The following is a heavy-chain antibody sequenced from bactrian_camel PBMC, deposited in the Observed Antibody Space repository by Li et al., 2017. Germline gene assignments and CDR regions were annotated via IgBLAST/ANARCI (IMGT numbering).Heavy chain of an antibody. CDR2: TDSDGRVT. Sequence: VQLVESGGGLVQPGGSLRLSCAASGFALSDADMAWLRQAPDKGLEWVATTDSDGRVTYYADFVKGRFTISQNSAGNTVYLQMNSLKPGDTAMYYCAAS. D-gene: IGHD1*01. CDR1: GFALSDAD. V-gene: IGHV3S40*01.